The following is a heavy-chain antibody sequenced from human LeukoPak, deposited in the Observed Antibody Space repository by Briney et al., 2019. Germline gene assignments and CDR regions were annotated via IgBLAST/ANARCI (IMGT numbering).Heavy chain of an antibody. J-gene: IGHJ3*02. V-gene: IGHV4-39*01. CDR1: GGSISSYY. CDR2: IYYSGST. Sequence: SETLSLTCTVSGGSISSYYWGWIRQPPGKGLEWIGSIYYSGSTYYNPSLKSRVTISVDTSKNQFSLKLSSVTAADTAVYYCARHPDSKDAFDIWGQGTMVTVSS. CDR3: ARHPDSKDAFDI. D-gene: IGHD3-22*01.